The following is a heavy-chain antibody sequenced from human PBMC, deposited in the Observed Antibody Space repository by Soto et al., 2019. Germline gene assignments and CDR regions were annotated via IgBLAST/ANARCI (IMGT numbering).Heavy chain of an antibody. V-gene: IGHV1-69*12. CDR2: IIPIFGTA. J-gene: IGHJ6*02. CDR3: ARGVYYGSGSYYNRHYYYYGMDI. CDR1: GGTFSSYA. Sequence: QVQLVQSGAEVKKPGSSVKVSCKAAGGTFSSYAISWVRQAPGQGLEWMRGIIPIFGTANYAQKFQGRVTITADESTSTAYMELSSLRSEDTAVYYCARGVYYGSGSYYNRHYYYYGMDIWGQQTSLTVSS. D-gene: IGHD3-10*01.